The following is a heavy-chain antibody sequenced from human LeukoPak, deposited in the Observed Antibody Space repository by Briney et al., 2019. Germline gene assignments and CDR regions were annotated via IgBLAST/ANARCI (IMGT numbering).Heavy chain of an antibody. D-gene: IGHD3-10*01. CDR2: IYPGDSET. CDR1: GYSFTTYW. CDR3: ARQEKLISGSRRIDR. Sequence: KRGESLKISCKGSGYSFTTYWIAWVRQMPGKGVEWMGIIYPGDSETRYSPSLQGQVTISADKSISTAYLQWSSLKASDTAMYYCARQEKLISGSRRIDRWGQGTLVTVSS. J-gene: IGHJ5*02. V-gene: IGHV5-51*01.